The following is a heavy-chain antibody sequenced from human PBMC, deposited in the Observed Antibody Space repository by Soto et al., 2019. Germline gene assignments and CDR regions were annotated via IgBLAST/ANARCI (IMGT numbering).Heavy chain of an antibody. CDR3: VCGGNFFIY. D-gene: IGHD3-16*01. Sequence: EVQLVESGGGLVQPGGSLRLSCAASGFTFSTYWMTWVRQAPGKGLEWVANMDQDGSERYYVDSVRGRFTVSRDNAKNSLYLQMISLRAEDTAVYYCVCGGNFFIYWGQGTLVTVSP. CDR2: MDQDGSER. V-gene: IGHV3-7*01. CDR1: GFTFSTYW. J-gene: IGHJ4*02.